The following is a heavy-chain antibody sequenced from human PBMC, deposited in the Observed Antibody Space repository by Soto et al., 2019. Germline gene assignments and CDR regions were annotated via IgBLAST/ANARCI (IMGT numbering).Heavy chain of an antibody. CDR3: ARDRLPFRGVMFSAY. CDR1: GYTFTSYG. D-gene: IGHD3-10*01. V-gene: IGHV1-18*01. J-gene: IGHJ4*02. CDR2: ISAYNGNT. Sequence: VASVKVSCKASGYTFTSYGISWVRQAPGQGLEWMGWISAYNGNTNYAQKLQGRVTMTTDTSTSTAYMELRSLRSDDTAVYYCARDRLPFRGVMFSAYWGQGTLVTVSS.